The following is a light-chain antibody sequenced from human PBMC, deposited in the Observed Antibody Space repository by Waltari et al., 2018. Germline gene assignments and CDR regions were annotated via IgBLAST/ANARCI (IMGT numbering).Light chain of an antibody. CDR3: QSYDTSLSVV. V-gene: IGLV1-40*01. J-gene: IGLJ3*02. Sequence: QSVLTQPPSVSGAPGQRVTISCTRSGSNIGAGSDVPWYQHLPRAAPKRRIYGSSSRPLGVPDRFFGSTSGTSASLAITGLQAEDEGDYYCQSYDTSLSVVFGGGTKLTVL. CDR2: GSS. CDR1: GSNIGAGSD.